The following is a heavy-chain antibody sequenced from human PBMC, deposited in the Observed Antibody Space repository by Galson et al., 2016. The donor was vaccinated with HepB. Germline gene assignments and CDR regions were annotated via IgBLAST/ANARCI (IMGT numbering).Heavy chain of an antibody. CDR1: GGSVSSGSYY. CDR2: VYYTGST. CDR3: ARARIAAAGMGWFDP. Sequence: SETLSLTCTVSGGSVSSGSYYWSWIRQPPGKGLEWIGYVYYTGSTKYNPSLESRVTISVDMSKSQFSLKLNSVTAADTAVYYCARARIAAAGMGWFDPWGQGTLVTVSS. J-gene: IGHJ5*02. D-gene: IGHD6-13*01. V-gene: IGHV4-61*01.